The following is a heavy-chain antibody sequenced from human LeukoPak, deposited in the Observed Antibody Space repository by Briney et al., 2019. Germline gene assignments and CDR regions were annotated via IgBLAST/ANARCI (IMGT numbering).Heavy chain of an antibody. CDR1: GDSVSSNTAA. J-gene: IGHJ4*02. D-gene: IGHD3-10*01. CDR2: TYYRSRWYY. CDR3: ARDPSGDQGLDS. V-gene: IGHV6-1*01. Sequence: SQTLSLTCALSGDSVSSNTAAWYWIRQSPSRGLERLGRTYYRSRWYYEYAVSVRSRITINADTSKNHFSLQLNSVTPDDTAVYYCARDPSGDQGLDSWGQGTLVTVSS.